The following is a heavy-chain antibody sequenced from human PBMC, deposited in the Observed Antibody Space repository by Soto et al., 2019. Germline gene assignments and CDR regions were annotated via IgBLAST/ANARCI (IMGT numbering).Heavy chain of an antibody. CDR1: GGTFSSYA. V-gene: IGHV1-69*06. CDR3: ASCSSTSCYTGLYYYYGMDV. CDR2: IIPIFGTA. Sequence: SVKVSCKASGGTFSSYAISWVRQAPGQGLEWMGGIIPIFGTANYAQKFQGRVTITADKSTSTAYMELSSLRSEDTAVYYCASCSSTSCYTGLYYYYGMDVSGQGTTVTVSS. D-gene: IGHD2-2*02. J-gene: IGHJ6*02.